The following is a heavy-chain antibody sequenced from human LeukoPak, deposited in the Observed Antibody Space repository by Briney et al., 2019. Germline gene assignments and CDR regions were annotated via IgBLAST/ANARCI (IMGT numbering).Heavy chain of an antibody. CDR3: AYSGYDLRHDAFDI. CDR2: IWYDGSNK. Sequence: GRSLRLSCEASGFSFHRYGMHWVRQAPGKGLEWVAVIWYDGSNKYYADSVKGRFTISRDNSKNTLYLQMNSLRAEDTAVYYCAYSGYDLRHDAFDIWGQGTMVTVSS. CDR1: GFSFHRYG. J-gene: IGHJ3*02. D-gene: IGHD5-12*01. V-gene: IGHV3-33*08.